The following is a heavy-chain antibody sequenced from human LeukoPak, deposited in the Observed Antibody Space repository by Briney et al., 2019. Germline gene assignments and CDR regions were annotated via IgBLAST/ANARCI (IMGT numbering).Heavy chain of an antibody. CDR3: ARAGYSSSWYYFEY. J-gene: IGHJ4*02. CDR1: GFTFSSYW. D-gene: IGHD6-13*01. CDR2: IKSAGSSI. V-gene: IGHV3-74*03. Sequence: GRCLRLSCAADGFTFSSYWMHWVRQAPGKGLVWVSRIKSAGSSIMYADSVKGRFTISRVKAKNTLYLQMNCLRPENTAVYYCARAGYSSSWYYFEYWGQGTLVTVSS.